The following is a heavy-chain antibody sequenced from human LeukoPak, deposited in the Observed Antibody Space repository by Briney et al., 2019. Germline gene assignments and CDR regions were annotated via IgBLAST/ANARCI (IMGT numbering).Heavy chain of an antibody. Sequence: PGGSLRLSCAASGFTFSSYAMSWVRQAPGKGLEWVSAISGSGGSTYYADSVKGRFTISRDNSKNTLYLQINSLRTEDTAVYYCAKDQEMATITWFDPWGQGTLVTVSS. J-gene: IGHJ5*02. CDR3: AKDQEMATITWFDP. CDR2: ISGSGGST. D-gene: IGHD5-24*01. CDR1: GFTFSSYA. V-gene: IGHV3-23*01.